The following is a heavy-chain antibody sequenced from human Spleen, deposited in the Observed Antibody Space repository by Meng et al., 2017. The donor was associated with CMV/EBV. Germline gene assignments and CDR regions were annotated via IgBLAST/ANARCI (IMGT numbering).Heavy chain of an antibody. CDR1: GFTFSDYQ. D-gene: IGHD4/OR15-4a*01. V-gene: IGHV3-23*01. CDR3: AKDDYNSSPRRFDS. CDR2: ISGSGRSI. Sequence: GGSLRLSCAASGFTFSDYQMNWIRQAPGKGLEWVSAISGSGRSIYYADSVKGRFTISRDNSKNTLYLQMNSLRAGDTAVYYCAKDDYNSSPRRFDSWGQGTLVTVSS. J-gene: IGHJ5*01.